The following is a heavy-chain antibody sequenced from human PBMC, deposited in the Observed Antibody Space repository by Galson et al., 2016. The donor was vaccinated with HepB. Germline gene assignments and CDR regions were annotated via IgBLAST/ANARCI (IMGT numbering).Heavy chain of an antibody. Sequence: SETLSLTCTVSSDSMSGYYWNWIRQPPGKGLEWIGDINYSGRTNYNPSLKSRVTISVDSSKNQFFLKLTSVTAADTAVYYCARNFGDNVDGAFDSWGQGTLVTVSS. CDR1: SDSMSGYY. CDR3: ARNFGDNVDGAFDS. V-gene: IGHV4-59*01. CDR2: INYSGRT. J-gene: IGHJ4*02. D-gene: IGHD4-17*01.